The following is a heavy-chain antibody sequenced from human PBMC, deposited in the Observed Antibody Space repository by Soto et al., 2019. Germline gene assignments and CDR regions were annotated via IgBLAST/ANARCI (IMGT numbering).Heavy chain of an antibody. D-gene: IGHD6-13*01. J-gene: IGHJ4*02. V-gene: IGHV3-74*01. CDR2: TSDDGSKT. CDR3: VAGRGYSCTGGFDY. Sequence: EVQVVESGGGLVQPGESLRLSCAASGFTFSGYWMHWVRQAPGKGLVWVSRTSDDGSKTDYADSVRGRFTISRDNAKSTRYLQMNSLRAEDTAVYYCVAGRGYSCTGGFDYWGQGTLVTVSS. CDR1: GFTFSGYW.